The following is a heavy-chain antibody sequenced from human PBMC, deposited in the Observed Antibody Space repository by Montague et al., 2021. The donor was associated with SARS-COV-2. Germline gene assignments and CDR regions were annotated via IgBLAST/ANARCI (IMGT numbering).Heavy chain of an antibody. V-gene: IGHV6-1*01. CDR1: GDTVSSNSAA. D-gene: IGHD3-10*01. CDR2: TYYRSKWYN. J-gene: IGHJ6*02. Sequence: CAISGDTVSSNSAAWNWIRQSPSRGLEWLGRTYYRSKWYNDYAVXVKSRITTNPDTSKNQFSLQLNSVTPEDTAVYYCARGLWFGELLSFYYYYGMDVLGQGTTVTVS. CDR3: ARGLWFGELLSFYYYYGMDV.